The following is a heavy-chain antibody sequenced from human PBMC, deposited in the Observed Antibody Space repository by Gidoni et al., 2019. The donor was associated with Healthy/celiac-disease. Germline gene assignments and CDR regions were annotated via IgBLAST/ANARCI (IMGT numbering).Heavy chain of an antibody. J-gene: IGHJ4*02. CDR2: INQSGSP. CDR3: ASVGTTAHDY. D-gene: IGHD4-4*01. Sequence: QVQLQQRGAGLLKPSENLSRTCAVYGGSFSGYYWSWVRQPPGKGLGWSGEINQSGSPNYTPSLQSRVTISVDTSKNQFSLKLSSVTAADTAVYYCASVGTTAHDYWGRGTLVTVSS. CDR1: GGSFSGYY. V-gene: IGHV4-34*01.